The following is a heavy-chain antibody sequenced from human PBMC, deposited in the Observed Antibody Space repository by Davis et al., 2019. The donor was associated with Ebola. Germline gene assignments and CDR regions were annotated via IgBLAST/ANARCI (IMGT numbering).Heavy chain of an antibody. V-gene: IGHV4-38-2*02. CDR1: GFAIRSGYY. CDR3: SRESRVAAPVYFYY. D-gene: IGHD1-26*01. J-gene: IGHJ4*02. Sequence: PSETLSLTCAVSGFAIRSGYYWSWIRQTPGKGVEWIGSIYNSGTTLYNPSLKSRVTISMVRAKNELSLNLRSVTAADTAVFYCSRESRVAAPVYFYYWGQVILVTVPS. CDR2: IYNSGTT.